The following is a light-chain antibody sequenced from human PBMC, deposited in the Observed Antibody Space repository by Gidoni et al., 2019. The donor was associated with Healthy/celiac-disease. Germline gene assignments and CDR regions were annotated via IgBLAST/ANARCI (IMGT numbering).Light chain of an antibody. CDR1: QSVLYSTNNKNY. V-gene: IGKV4-1*01. CDR2: WAS. CDR3: QQYYSTPLT. Sequence: DIVMTQSPDSLAVSIGERDTINCMSSQSVLYSTNNKNYLACYQQQPGQPPKLLIYWASTREAGVPGRFSGGGSGTDFTLTISSLQAEDVAVYYCQQYYSTPLTFGGGTKVEIK. J-gene: IGKJ4*01.